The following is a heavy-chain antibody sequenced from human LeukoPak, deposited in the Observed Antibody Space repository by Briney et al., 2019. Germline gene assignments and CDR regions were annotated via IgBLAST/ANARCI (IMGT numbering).Heavy chain of an antibody. CDR3: ARGKGEVPAAPMAFDI. V-gene: IGHV1-69*13. J-gene: IGHJ3*02. Sequence: SVKVSCKASGGTFSSYAISWVRQAPGQGLEWMGGVIPIFGTANYVQKFQGRVTITADESTSTAYMELRSLRSEDTAVYYCARGKGEVPAAPMAFDIWGQGTMVTVSS. CDR2: VIPIFGTA. D-gene: IGHD2-2*01. CDR1: GGTFSSYA.